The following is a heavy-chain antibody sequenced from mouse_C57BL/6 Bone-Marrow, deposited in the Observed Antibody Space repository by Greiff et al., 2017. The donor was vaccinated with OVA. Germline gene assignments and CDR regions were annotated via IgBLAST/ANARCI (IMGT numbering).Heavy chain of an antibody. CDR3: ARDDGNYVDY. J-gene: IGHJ2*01. CDR2: ISDVGSYT. CDR1: GFTFSSYA. V-gene: IGHV5-4*01. Sequence: EVKVVESGGGLVKPGGSLKLSCAASGFTFSSYAMSWVRQTPEKRLSWVATISDVGSYTYYPDNVKGRFTISRDNAKNNLYLQMSHLKAEDTAMYYCARDDGNYVDYWGQGTTLTVSS. D-gene: IGHD2-3*01.